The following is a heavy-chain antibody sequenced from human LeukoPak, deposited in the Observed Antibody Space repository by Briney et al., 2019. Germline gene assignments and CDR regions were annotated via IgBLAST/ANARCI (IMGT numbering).Heavy chain of an antibody. Sequence: GASVKVSCKASGYTFTSYGISWVRQAPGQGLEWMGWISAYNGNTNYAQKLQGRVTMTTDTSTSTAYMELRSLRSDDTAVYYCARGPQDSGSYSPLDWFDPWGQGTLVTVSS. CDR1: GYTFTSYG. V-gene: IGHV1-18*01. CDR3: ARGPQDSGSYSPLDWFDP. CDR2: ISAYNGNT. J-gene: IGHJ5*02. D-gene: IGHD3-10*01.